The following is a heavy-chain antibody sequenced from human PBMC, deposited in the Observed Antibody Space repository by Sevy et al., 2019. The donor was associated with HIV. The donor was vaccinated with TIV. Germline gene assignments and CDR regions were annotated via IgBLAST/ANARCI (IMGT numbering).Heavy chain of an antibody. CDR2: FDPEDDEK. CDR3: ATTKDYYESSGYPFDY. Sequence: ASVKVSCKVSGRTLTQVSIHWVRQAPGKGPEWMGTFDPEDDEKIYAQKFQGRDTMTEDTSTDTAYMELSRLRSEDTAVYYCATTKDYYESSGYPFDYWGQGTLVTVSS. V-gene: IGHV1-24*01. CDR1: GRTLTQVS. D-gene: IGHD5-12*01. J-gene: IGHJ4*02.